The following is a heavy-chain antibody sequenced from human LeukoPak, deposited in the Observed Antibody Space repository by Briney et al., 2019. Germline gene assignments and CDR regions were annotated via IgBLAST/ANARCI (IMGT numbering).Heavy chain of an antibody. Sequence: GGSLRLSCAASEFTVSSNYMSWVRQAPGKGLEWVSVIYSGGSTYYSDSVKGRFTISRDNSKNTLYLQMNSLRAEDTAVYYCARAATYYDILTGYSTTYFQHWGQGTLVTVSS. CDR1: EFTVSSNY. D-gene: IGHD3-9*01. V-gene: IGHV3-53*01. CDR3: ARAATYYDILTGYSTTYFQH. J-gene: IGHJ1*01. CDR2: IYSGGST.